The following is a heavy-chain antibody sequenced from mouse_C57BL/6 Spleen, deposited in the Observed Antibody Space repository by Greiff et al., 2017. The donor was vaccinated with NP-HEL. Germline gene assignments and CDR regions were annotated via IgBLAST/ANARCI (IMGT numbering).Heavy chain of an antibody. Sequence: DVMLVESGGGLVKPGGSLKLSCAASGFTFSSYTMSWVRQTPEKRLEWVATISGGGGNTYYPDSVKGRFTISRDNAKNTLYLQMSSLRSEDTALYYWARHEYYYGSSYEVGAMDYWGQGTSVTVAS. CDR2: ISGGGGNT. D-gene: IGHD1-1*01. CDR3: ARHEYYYGSSYEVGAMDY. CDR1: GFTFSSYT. V-gene: IGHV5-9*01. J-gene: IGHJ4*01.